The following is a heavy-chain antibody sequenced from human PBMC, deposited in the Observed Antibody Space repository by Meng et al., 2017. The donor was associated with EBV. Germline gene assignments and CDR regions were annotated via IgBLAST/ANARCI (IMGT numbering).Heavy chain of an antibody. V-gene: IGHV1-2*06. CDR3: ARVGIAVAGTGDY. J-gene: IGHJ4*02. D-gene: IGHD6-19*01. CDR2: INPNSGGT. CDR1: GYTFTGYY. Sequence: VQLVQSGAEVKKPGASVKVSCKASGYTFTGYYMHWVRQAPGQGLEWMGRINPNSGGTNYAQKFQGRATMTRDTSISTAYMELSRLRSDDTAVYYCARVGIAVAGTGDYWGQGTLVTVSS.